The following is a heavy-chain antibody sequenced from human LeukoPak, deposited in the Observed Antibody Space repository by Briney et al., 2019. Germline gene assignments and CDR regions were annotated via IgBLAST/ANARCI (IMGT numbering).Heavy chain of an antibody. CDR2: ISGSGGST. V-gene: IGHV3-23*01. J-gene: IGHJ4*02. Sequence: GGSLRLSCAASGFTFSSYAMSWVRQAPGKGLEWVSGISGSGGSTYYADSVKGRFTISRDNSKNTLYLQMNSLRAEDTAVYYCAKSSRGWYSGYWGQGTLVTVSS. D-gene: IGHD6-19*01. CDR3: AKSSRGWYSGY. CDR1: GFTFSSYA.